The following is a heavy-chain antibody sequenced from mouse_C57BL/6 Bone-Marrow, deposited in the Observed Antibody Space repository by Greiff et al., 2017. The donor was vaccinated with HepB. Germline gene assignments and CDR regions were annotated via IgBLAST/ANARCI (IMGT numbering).Heavy chain of an antibody. Sequence: QVHVKQPGAELVKPGASVKLSCKASGFTFTSYWMHWVKQRPGQGLEWIGMIHPNSGSTNYNEKFKSKATLTVDKSSSTAYMQLSSLTSEDSAVYYCARKECTTVVAYYFDYWGQGTTLTVSS. CDR1: GFTFTSYW. J-gene: IGHJ2*01. V-gene: IGHV1-64*01. CDR2: IHPNSGST. D-gene: IGHD1-1*01. CDR3: ARKECTTVVAYYFDY.